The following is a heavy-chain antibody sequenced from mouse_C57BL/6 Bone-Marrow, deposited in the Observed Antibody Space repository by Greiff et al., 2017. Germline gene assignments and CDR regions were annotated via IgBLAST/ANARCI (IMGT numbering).Heavy chain of an antibody. J-gene: IGHJ2*01. V-gene: IGHV1-81*01. Sequence: VQLQQSGAELARPGASVKLSCKASGYTFTSYGISWVKQRTGQGLEWIGEIYPRSGNTYYNEKFKGKATLTADKSSSTAYMELRSLTSEDSAVYFCASVRRDFDYWGQGTTLTVSS. CDR3: ASVRRDFDY. D-gene: IGHD2-14*01. CDR2: IYPRSGNT. CDR1: GYTFTSYG.